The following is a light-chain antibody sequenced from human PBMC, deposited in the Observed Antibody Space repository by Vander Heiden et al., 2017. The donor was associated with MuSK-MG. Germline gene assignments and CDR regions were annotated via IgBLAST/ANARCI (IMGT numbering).Light chain of an antibody. CDR3: EAWDDSLNGVV. Sequence: QSVLPQPPSASGTPGQRVTISCSGSSSNIGSNSVNWYQQLPGTAPKLLIYRNNQRHSGVPDRFSGSKSGTSASLATSGLRSEEEADYYCEAWDDSLNGVVFGGGTKLTVL. V-gene: IGLV1-44*01. J-gene: IGLJ2*01. CDR1: SSNIGSNS. CDR2: RNN.